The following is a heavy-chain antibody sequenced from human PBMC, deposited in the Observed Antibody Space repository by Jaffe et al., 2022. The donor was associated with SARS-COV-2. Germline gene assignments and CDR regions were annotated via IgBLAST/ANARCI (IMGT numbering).Heavy chain of an antibody. J-gene: IGHJ5*01. CDR3: VRDRHRSGWHGWFDS. CDR1: GFTFDDYA. CDR2: ISWNSDRI. Sequence: EVQVVESGGGLVQPGRSLRLSCAASGFTFDDYAMHWVRQGPGKGLEWVSGISWNSDRIAYADSVKGRFTISRDNAKNSLYLQMNSLRAEDTALYYCVRDRHRSGWHGWFDSWGQGTLVTVSS. D-gene: IGHD6-19*01. V-gene: IGHV3-9*01.